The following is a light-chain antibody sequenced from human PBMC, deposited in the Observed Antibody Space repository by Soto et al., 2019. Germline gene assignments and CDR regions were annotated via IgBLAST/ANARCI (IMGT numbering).Light chain of an antibody. CDR2: GIS. Sequence: EIVMTQSPDPLSVSPGERATLSCRASKSVNSNDLAWYQQKPGQAPRLLIYGISKRATDIPDRFSGSGSGTEFTLTISSLQPEDFATYYCQQHGQWPITFGQGTRLEIK. V-gene: IGKV3D-15*01. CDR1: KSVNSN. CDR3: QQHGQWPIT. J-gene: IGKJ5*01.